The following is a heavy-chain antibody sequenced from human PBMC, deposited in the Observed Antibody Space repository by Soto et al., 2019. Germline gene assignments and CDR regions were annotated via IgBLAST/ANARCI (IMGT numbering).Heavy chain of an antibody. V-gene: IGHV4-39*01. CDR1: GGSISSSSYY. CDR2: IYYSGST. CDR3: ARQEWELLYYYYGMDV. D-gene: IGHD1-26*01. J-gene: IGHJ6*02. Sequence: TSETLSLTCTVSGGSISSSSYYWGWIRQPPGKGLEWIGSIYYSGSTYYNPSLKSRVTISVDTSKNQFSLKLSSVTAADTAVYYCARQEWELLYYYYGMDVWGQG.